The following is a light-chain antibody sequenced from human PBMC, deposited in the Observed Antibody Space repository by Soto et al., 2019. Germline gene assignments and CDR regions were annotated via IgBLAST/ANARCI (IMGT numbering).Light chain of an antibody. CDR3: QQSYSAPLT. J-gene: IGKJ4*01. V-gene: IGKV1-39*01. Sequence: DIQMTQSPSSLSASVGDRVTITCRASQSISKYLNWYQQKPGKAPKVLIYAATSLQSGVPSRFSGSGSGTDFTLNLSSLQPEASATYYCQQSYSAPLTFGGGTKVEIK. CDR1: QSISKY. CDR2: AAT.